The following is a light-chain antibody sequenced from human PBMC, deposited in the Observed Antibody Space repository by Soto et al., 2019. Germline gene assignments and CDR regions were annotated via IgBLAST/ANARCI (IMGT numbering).Light chain of an antibody. Sequence: EIVLTQSPGTLYLSPGERATLSCRASQRVSSGHLARYQQKPGQAPRLLIYGISSRATGTPDRFSGSGSGTDFTLTISRLEPEDFAVYSCQYYDYPPTFGQGTRLEIK. CDR1: QRVSSGH. V-gene: IGKV3-20*01. CDR3: QYYDYPPT. CDR2: GIS. J-gene: IGKJ5*01.